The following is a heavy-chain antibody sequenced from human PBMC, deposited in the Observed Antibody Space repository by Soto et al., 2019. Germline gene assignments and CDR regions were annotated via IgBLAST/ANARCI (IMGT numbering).Heavy chain of an antibody. V-gene: IGHV1-69*01. CDR3: ARQFCSGGRCYYYYGMDV. D-gene: IGHD2-15*01. CDR1: GGTFNSHA. Sequence: QVQLVQSGAEVQKPGSSVKVSCKASGGTFNSHAISWVRQAPGQGLEWMGGIIPVFGTPNYAQKFQGRVTITADESTSTAFMELSSLRSEDTAVYYCARQFCSGGRCYYYYGMDVWGQGTTVTVSS. CDR2: IIPVFGTP. J-gene: IGHJ6*02.